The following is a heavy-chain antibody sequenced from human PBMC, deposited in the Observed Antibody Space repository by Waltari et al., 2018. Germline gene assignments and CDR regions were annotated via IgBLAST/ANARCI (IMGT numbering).Heavy chain of an antibody. Sequence: EVQLVESGGGLVQPGRSLRLSCAASGFTFDKYAMHWVRQAPGKGLEWVSGISWNGGSIGYADSVKGRFTISRDNAKNSLNLQMNSLRAEDTAFYYCAKDMGIVATMVDSWGQGTLVTVSS. CDR3: AKDMGIVATMVDS. CDR1: GFTFDKYA. J-gene: IGHJ4*02. V-gene: IGHV3-9*01. CDR2: ISWNGGSI. D-gene: IGHD5-12*01.